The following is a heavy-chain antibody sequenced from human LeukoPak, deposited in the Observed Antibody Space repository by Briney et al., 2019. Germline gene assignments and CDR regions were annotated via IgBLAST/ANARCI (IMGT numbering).Heavy chain of an antibody. V-gene: IGHV4-39*01. D-gene: IGHD6-13*01. CDR1: GGSLSSYSYY. Sequence: SETLSLTCTVSGGSLSSYSYYWGWIRQPPGKGLEWIGSIYYSGSTYYNPSLKSRVTISVDTSKNQFSLKLSSVTAADTAVYYCARHRGSSWYYYYMDVWGKGTTVTVSS. CDR2: IYYSGST. CDR3: ARHRGSSWYYYYMDV. J-gene: IGHJ6*03.